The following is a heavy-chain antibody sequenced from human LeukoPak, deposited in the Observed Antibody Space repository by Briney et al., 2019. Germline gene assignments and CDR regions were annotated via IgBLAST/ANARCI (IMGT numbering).Heavy chain of an antibody. Sequence: ASVKVSCKASGYTFTSYYMHWVRQAPGQGLEWMGIINPSGGSTSYAQKFQGRVTMTRDTSTSTVYMELSSLRSEDTAVYYCATRWFGELGYLYWGQGTLVTVSS. D-gene: IGHD3-10*01. CDR3: ATRWFGELGYLY. V-gene: IGHV1-46*01. CDR2: INPSGGST. CDR1: GYTFTSYY. J-gene: IGHJ4*02.